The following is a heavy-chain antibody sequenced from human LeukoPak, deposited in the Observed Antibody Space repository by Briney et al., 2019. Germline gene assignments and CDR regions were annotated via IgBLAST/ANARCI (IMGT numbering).Heavy chain of an antibody. Sequence: PGGSLRLSCVASGFSFSSYWMAWVRQAPGKGLEWVANIKHDGSEKYYLDSVKGRFTISRDNAKNSMYLQMNSLRAEDTAVYYCVRASAGTYFDYWGQGTLVTVSS. J-gene: IGHJ4*02. V-gene: IGHV3-7*01. D-gene: IGHD6-19*01. CDR1: GFSFSSYW. CDR3: VRASAGTYFDY. CDR2: IKHDGSEK.